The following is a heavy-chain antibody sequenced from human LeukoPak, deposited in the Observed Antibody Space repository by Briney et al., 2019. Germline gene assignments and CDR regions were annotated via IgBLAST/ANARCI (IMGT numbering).Heavy chain of an antibody. D-gene: IGHD1-26*01. CDR2: INPNTGGT. J-gene: IGHJ3*02. CDR3: ARGGARPNDAFDT. Sequence: ASVKVSCKASGYTFTGYYMHWVRQAPGKGLEWMGRINPNTGGTNYAQKFQGRVTMTRDTSISTAYMELSRLTSDDTAMYYCARGGARPNDAFDTWGQGTMVTVSS. V-gene: IGHV1-2*06. CDR1: GYTFTGYY.